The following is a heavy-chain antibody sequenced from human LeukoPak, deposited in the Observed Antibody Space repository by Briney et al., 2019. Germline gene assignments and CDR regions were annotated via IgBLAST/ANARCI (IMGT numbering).Heavy chain of an antibody. D-gene: IGHD6-6*01. Sequence: SETLSLTCAVYGGSFSGYYWSWIRQPPGKGLEWIGEINHSGSTNYNPSLKSRVTISVDTSKNQFSLKLSSVTAADTAVYYCARVGGWYSSSSRLHPKPFDYWGQGTLVTVSS. CDR2: INHSGST. J-gene: IGHJ4*02. V-gene: IGHV4-34*01. CDR1: GGSFSGYY. CDR3: ARVGGWYSSSSRLHPKPFDY.